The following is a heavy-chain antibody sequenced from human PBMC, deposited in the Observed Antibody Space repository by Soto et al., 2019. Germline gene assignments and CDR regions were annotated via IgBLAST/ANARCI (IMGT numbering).Heavy chain of an antibody. CDR3: VRDRALDSSGHWFDT. J-gene: IGHJ5*02. V-gene: IGHV4-31*03. D-gene: IGHD3-22*01. Sequence: SETLCLTCTFSVRPVSMGVYYWIWIRQHPGRGLEWIVYIYHIGSPYYNPSLENRVTISLDTSKNQFSLNLTSVTAADTAIYYCVRDRALDSSGHWFDTWGQGTMVTVSS. CDR1: VRPVSMGVYY. CDR2: IYHIGSP.